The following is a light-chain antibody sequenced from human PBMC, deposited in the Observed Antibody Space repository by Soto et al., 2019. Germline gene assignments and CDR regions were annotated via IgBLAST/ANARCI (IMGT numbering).Light chain of an antibody. CDR3: QQYSSYPYT. V-gene: IGKV1-5*03. J-gene: IGKJ2*01. CDR1: QTVSVW. CDR2: KSS. Sequence: DIQMTQSPSTLSASVGDGVTIACRASQTVSVWLTWYQQKPGKAPKLLLYKSSILESGVPSRFSDNGSETDFTLTISSLQPDDIGTYYCQQYSSYPYTFGQGTKLEIK.